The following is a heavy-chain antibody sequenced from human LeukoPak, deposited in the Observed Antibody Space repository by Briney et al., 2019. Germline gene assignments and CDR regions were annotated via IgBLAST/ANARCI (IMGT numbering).Heavy chain of an antibody. CDR2: ISGSGGST. D-gene: IGHD3-3*01. J-gene: IGHJ4*02. CDR3: AKDQMGLRFLEWLSPFDY. CDR1: GFTFSSYA. Sequence: PGGSLRLSCAASGFTFSSYAMSWVRQAPGKGLEWVSAISGSGGSTYYADSVKGRFTISRDNSKNTLYLQMNSLRAEDTAVYYCAKDQMGLRFLEWLSPFDYWGQATLVTVSS. V-gene: IGHV3-23*01.